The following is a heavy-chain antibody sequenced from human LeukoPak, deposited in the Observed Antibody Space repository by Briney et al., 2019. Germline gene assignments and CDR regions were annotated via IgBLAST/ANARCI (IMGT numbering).Heavy chain of an antibody. CDR3: ARGVVGATRGLVDY. CDR2: INHSGST. V-gene: IGHV4-34*01. CDR1: GGSFSGYY. J-gene: IGHJ4*02. Sequence: SETLSLTCAVYGGSFSGYYWSWIRQPPGKGLEWIGEINHSGSTNYNPSLKSRVTISVDTSKNQFSLKLSSVTAADTAVYHCARGVVGATRGLVDYWGQGTLVTVSS. D-gene: IGHD1-26*01.